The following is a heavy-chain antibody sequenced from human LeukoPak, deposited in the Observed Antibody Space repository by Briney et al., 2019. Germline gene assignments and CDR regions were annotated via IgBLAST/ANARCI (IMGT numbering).Heavy chain of an antibody. CDR2: IKSRRGGGKT. CDR1: GFKFSDAW. V-gene: IGHV3-15*01. Sequence: GGSLRLSCATSGFKFSDAWMRWVRQAPEKGLEWVGRIKSRRGGGKTAYAAPLRGRFTISRDDSKNTLYLQMKNLKSEDTAVYYCAWHFDYDYGTKDWGQGTTVTVS. CDR3: AWHFDYDYGTKD. J-gene: IGHJ6*02.